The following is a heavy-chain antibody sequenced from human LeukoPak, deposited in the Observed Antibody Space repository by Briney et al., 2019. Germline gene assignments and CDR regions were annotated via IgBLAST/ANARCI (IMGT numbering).Heavy chain of an antibody. Sequence: GGSLRLSCVASVFTFTSSDFKWLRQAPGKGLEWLSTITRSGSNLYYADSVKGRFTTSRDDAKDSVYLQMGSLRVEDTAIYKCARDFDSWGQGTLVTVSS. V-gene: IGHV3-21*01. CDR1: VFTFTSSD. J-gene: IGHJ4*02. CDR3: ARDFDS. CDR2: ITRSGSNL.